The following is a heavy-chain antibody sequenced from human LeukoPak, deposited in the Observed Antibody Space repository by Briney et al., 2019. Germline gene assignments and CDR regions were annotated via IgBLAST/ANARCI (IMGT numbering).Heavy chain of an antibody. V-gene: IGHV1-2*02. J-gene: IGHJ4*02. Sequence: GASVKVSCKASGYTFTGYYMHWVRQAPGQGLEWMGWINPNSGGTNYAQKFQGRVTMTRDASTSTLYMELSSLRSEDTAIYYCARDSTTSAQDYWGQGTLVTVSS. CDR3: ARDSTTSAQDY. CDR1: GYTFTGYY. D-gene: IGHD1-14*01. CDR2: INPNSGGT.